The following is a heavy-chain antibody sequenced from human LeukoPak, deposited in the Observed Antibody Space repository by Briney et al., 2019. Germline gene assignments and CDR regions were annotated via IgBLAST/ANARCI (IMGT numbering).Heavy chain of an antibody. D-gene: IGHD5-18*01. CDR1: GGSISNYY. CDR3: ARGFKRRLDTGGDTFDI. J-gene: IGHJ3*02. CDR2: IYTSGST. V-gene: IGHV4-4*07. Sequence: SETLSLTCTVSGGSISNYYWSWIRQPAGKGLEWIGRIYTSGSTNYNPSLKSRVTMSIDTSKNQFSLKLTSVTAADTALYYCARGFKRRLDTGGDTFDIWGHGTMAIVSS.